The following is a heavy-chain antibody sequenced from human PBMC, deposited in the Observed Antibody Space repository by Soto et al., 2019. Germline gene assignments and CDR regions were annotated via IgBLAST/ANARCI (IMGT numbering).Heavy chain of an antibody. CDR3: ARDHKKNAGESFGVVIPAFDP. CDR1: GFTFSSYS. CDR2: ISSGSSYI. Sequence: GGSLRLSCAASGFTFSSYSMNWVRQAPGKGLEWVSSISSGSSYIYYADSVKGRFTISRDNAKNSLYLQMNSLRAEDTAVYYCARDHKKNAGESFGVVIPAFDPWGQGTLVTVSS. D-gene: IGHD3-3*01. V-gene: IGHV3-21*01. J-gene: IGHJ5*02.